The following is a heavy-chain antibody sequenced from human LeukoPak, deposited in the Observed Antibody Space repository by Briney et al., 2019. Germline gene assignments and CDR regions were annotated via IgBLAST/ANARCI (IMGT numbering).Heavy chain of an antibody. D-gene: IGHD4-17*01. J-gene: IGHJ4*02. V-gene: IGHV4-34*01. CDR2: INHSGST. CDR1: GGCFSGYY. Sequence: SETLSLTCAVYGGCFSGYYWSWIRQPPGKGLEWIGEINHSGSTNYNPSLKSRVTISVDTSKNQFSLKLSSVTAADTAVYYCARVGPYGTFDYWGQGTLVTVSS. CDR3: ARVGPYGTFDY.